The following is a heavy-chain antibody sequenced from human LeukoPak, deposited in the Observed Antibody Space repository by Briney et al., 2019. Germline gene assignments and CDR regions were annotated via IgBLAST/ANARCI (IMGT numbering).Heavy chain of an antibody. CDR1: GYSFTSYW. J-gene: IGHJ5*02. V-gene: IGHV5-51*01. CDR2: IYPGDSDT. D-gene: IGHD2-15*01. Sequence: PGESLKISCKGSGYSFTSYWIGWVRQMPGKGLEWMGIIYPGDSDTRYSPSFQGQVTISADKSISTAYLQWSSLKASDTAMYCCARLASYCSGGSCYSWWFDPWGQGTLVTVSS. CDR3: ARLASYCSGGSCYSWWFDP.